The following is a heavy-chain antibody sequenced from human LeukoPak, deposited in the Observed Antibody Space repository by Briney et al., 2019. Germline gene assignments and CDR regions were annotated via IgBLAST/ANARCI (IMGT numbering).Heavy chain of an antibody. J-gene: IGHJ4*02. CDR1: GFTVSINC. V-gene: IGHV3-53*01. CDR2: IDSGGNT. D-gene: IGHD1-14*01. Sequence: PGGSLRLSCAASGFTVSINCMSWVRQAPGKGLEWVSLIDSGGNTYYADSVKGRFTISRDNSKNTLYLQMNSLRAEDTAVYYCARVAFRSSSYISGIDYWGQGTLVTVSS. CDR3: ARVAFRSSSYISGIDY.